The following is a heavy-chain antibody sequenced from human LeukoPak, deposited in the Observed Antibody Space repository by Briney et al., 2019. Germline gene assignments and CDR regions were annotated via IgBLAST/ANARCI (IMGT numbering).Heavy chain of an antibody. CDR1: GGSISSYY. J-gene: IGHJ5*02. D-gene: IGHD6-13*01. CDR2: IYYSGST. Sequence: SETLSLTCTVSGGSISSYYWSWIRQPPGKGLEWIGYIYYSGSTNYNPSPKSRVTISVDTSKNQFSLKLSSVTAADTAVYYCAREIAAAGDNWFDPWGQGTLVTVSS. V-gene: IGHV4-59*01. CDR3: AREIAAAGDNWFDP.